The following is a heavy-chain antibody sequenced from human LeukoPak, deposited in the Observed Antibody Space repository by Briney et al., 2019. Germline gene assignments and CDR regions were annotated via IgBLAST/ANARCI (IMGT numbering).Heavy chain of an antibody. D-gene: IGHD3-22*01. J-gene: IGHJ4*02. Sequence: PSETLSLTCAVYGGSFSGYYWSWIRQPPGKGLEWIGEINHSGSTNYNPSLKSRVTISVDTSKNQFSLKLSSVTAADTAVYYCARGWRRYYDSSGYLDYWGQGTLVTVSS. CDR2: INHSGST. V-gene: IGHV4-34*01. CDR1: GGSFSGYY. CDR3: ARGWRRYYDSSGYLDY.